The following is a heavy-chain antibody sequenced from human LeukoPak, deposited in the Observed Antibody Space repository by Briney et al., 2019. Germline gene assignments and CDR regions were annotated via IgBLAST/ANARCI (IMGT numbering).Heavy chain of an antibody. CDR1: GYTFTSYY. Sequence: GASVKVSCKASGYTFTSYYMHWVRQAPGQGLEWMGWISAYNGNTNYAQKLQGRVTMTTDTSTSTAYMELRSLRSDDTAVYYCARDQPDYYYDSSGYSYYYYYGMDVWGQGTTVTVSS. D-gene: IGHD3-22*01. V-gene: IGHV1-18*04. CDR3: ARDQPDYYYDSSGYSYYYYYGMDV. J-gene: IGHJ6*02. CDR2: ISAYNGNT.